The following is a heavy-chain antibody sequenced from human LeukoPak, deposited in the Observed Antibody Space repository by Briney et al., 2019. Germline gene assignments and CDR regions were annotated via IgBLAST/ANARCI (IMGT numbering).Heavy chain of an antibody. CDR2: INPNSGGT. V-gene: IGHV1-2*02. CDR3: ARDAVTGTTRYYYYGMDV. CDR1: GYTFTGCY. Sequence: ASVRVSCKASGYTFTGCYMHWVRQAPGQGLEWMGWINPNSGGTNYAQKFQGRVTMTRDTSISTAYMELSRLRSDDTAVYYCARDAVTGTTRYYYYGMDVWGQGTTVTVSS. D-gene: IGHD1-7*01. J-gene: IGHJ6*02.